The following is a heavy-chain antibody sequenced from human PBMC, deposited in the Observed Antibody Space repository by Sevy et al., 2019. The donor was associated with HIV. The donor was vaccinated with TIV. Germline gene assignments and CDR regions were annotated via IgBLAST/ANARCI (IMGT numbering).Heavy chain of an antibody. CDR2: ISSNGGST. Sequence: GGSLRLSCSASGFTFSSYAMHWVRQAPGKGLEYVSAISSNGGSTYYADSAKGRFTISRDNSKNTLYLQMSSLRAEDTAVYYCVKDPYSGSYFDAFDIWGQGTMVTVSS. CDR3: VKDPYSGSYFDAFDI. V-gene: IGHV3-64D*06. J-gene: IGHJ3*02. D-gene: IGHD1-26*01. CDR1: GFTFSSYA.